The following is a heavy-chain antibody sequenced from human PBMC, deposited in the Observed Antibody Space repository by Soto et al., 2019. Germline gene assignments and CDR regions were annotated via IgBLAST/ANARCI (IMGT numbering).Heavy chain of an antibody. CDR2: ISGSGGST. J-gene: IGHJ3*02. D-gene: IGHD3-22*01. CDR1: GFTFSSYA. CDR3: AKDAETYYYDSSGPSEWGAFDI. Sequence: GGSLRLSCAASGFTFSSYAMSWVRQAPGKGLEWVSAISGSGGSTYYADSVKGRFTISRDNSKNTLYLQMNSLRAEDTAVYYCAKDAETYYYDSSGPSEWGAFDIWGQGTMVTVSS. V-gene: IGHV3-23*01.